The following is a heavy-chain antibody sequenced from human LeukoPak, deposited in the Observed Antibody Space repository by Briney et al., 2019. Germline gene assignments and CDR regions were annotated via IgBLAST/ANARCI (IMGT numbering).Heavy chain of an antibody. D-gene: IGHD3-22*01. J-gene: IGHJ4*02. Sequence: PGGSLRLSCAASGFTFTNYAMSWVRHAPAKGLEWVSAISGSGASTYYADSVKDRFTISRDSSKNTLYLQMNSLRAEDTAVYYCAKDLGYYYDSSGYSLFDYWGQGTLVTVSS. CDR2: ISGSGAST. V-gene: IGHV3-23*01. CDR1: GFTFTNYA. CDR3: AKDLGYYYDSSGYSLFDY.